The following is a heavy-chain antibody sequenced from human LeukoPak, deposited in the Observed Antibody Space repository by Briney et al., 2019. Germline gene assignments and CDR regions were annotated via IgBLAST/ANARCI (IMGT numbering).Heavy chain of an antibody. Sequence: GGSLRLSCAASGFTFSNYEMNWVRQAPGEGLEWVSYISSPGSTIYYADSVKGRFTISRDNAKNSLYLQMNSLRAEDTAAYYCASEPPVDYWGQGTLVTVPS. D-gene: IGHD4-17*01. CDR2: ISSPGSTI. CDR3: ASEPPVDY. CDR1: GFTFSNYE. J-gene: IGHJ4*02. V-gene: IGHV3-48*03.